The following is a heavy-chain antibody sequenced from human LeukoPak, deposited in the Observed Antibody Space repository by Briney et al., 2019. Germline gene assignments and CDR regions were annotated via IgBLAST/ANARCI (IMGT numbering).Heavy chain of an antibody. CDR2: INHSGST. V-gene: IGHV4-34*01. CDR1: GGSFSGYY. J-gene: IGHJ6*03. Sequence: SETLSLTCAVYGGSFSGYYWSWIRQPPGKGLEWIGEINHSGSTNYNPSLKSRVTISVDTSKNQFSLKLSSVTAADTAVYYCARGPRRSGAKTYYYYYYMDVWGKGTTVTVSS. CDR3: ARGPRRSGAKTYYYYYYMDV. D-gene: IGHD7-27*01.